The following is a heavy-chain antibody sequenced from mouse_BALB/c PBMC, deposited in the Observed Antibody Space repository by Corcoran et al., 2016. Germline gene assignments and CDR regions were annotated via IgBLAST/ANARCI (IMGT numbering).Heavy chain of an antibody. CDR3: AILYDGYDYLDY. J-gene: IGHJ2*01. CDR2: INTYTGEP. D-gene: IGHD2-3*01. Sequence: QIQLVQSGAELKKPGETVKISCKASGYTFTNYGMNWVKQAPGKGLKWMGWINTYTGEPTYADDFKGRFAFSLETSASTAYLQINNLKNEDTATYFCAILYDGYDYLDYWGQGTTLTVSS. V-gene: IGHV9-3-1*01. CDR1: GYTFTNYG.